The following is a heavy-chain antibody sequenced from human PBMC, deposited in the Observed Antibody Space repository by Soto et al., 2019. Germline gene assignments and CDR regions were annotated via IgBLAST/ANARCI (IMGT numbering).Heavy chain of an antibody. CDR1: GFTFSSYW. V-gene: IGHV3-74*01. CDR3: ARGLYGAYGQDF. D-gene: IGHD4-17*01. Sequence: EVQLVESGENLVQTGGSLRLSCAASGFTFSSYWIHWVRQAPGKGLVWVSRIKGDEITTNYADSVKGRFTISRDNAKNTVFLQMHSLIAEDTALYYCARGLYGAYGQDFWGQGILVTVSS. CDR2: IKGDEITT. J-gene: IGHJ4*02.